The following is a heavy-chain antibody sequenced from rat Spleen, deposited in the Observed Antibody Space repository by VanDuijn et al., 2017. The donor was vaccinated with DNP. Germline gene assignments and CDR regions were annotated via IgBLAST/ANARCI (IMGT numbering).Heavy chain of an antibody. CDR3: SRHEGWPKGWFAY. CDR2: VNTGGGIT. J-gene: IGHJ3*01. V-gene: IGHV5-25*01. Sequence: EVQLVESGGGLVQPGRSLKLSCAASGFTFNNYDMAWVRQAPSKGLEWVASVNTGGGITYYRDSVKGRFIVSRDNAKSSLYLQMNSLKSEDTATYYCSRHEGWPKGWFAYWGQGTLVTVSS. D-gene: IGHD1-11*01. CDR1: GFTFNNYD.